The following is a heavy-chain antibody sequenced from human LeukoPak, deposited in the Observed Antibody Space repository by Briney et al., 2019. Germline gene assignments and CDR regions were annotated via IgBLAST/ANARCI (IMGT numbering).Heavy chain of an antibody. Sequence: GGSLRLSCAASGFIFSNHAMIWARQAPGKGLEWVSAISGSGGSTYYADSVKGRFTISRDNSKNTLYLQMDSLRAEDTAVYYCAKLRDSSGYYWDYWGQGTLVTVSS. J-gene: IGHJ4*02. CDR1: GFIFSNHA. CDR2: ISGSGGST. D-gene: IGHD3-22*01. CDR3: AKLRDSSGYYWDY. V-gene: IGHV3-23*01.